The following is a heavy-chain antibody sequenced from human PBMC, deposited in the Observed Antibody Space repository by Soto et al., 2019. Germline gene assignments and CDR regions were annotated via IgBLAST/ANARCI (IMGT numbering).Heavy chain of an antibody. CDR3: AKGVRAYDISGVLYYYYYGMDV. D-gene: IGHD3-22*01. V-gene: IGHV3-23*01. CDR2: IKDSGAST. Sequence: PGGSLRLSCVASGFTFSSYAMSWVRQAPGEGLEWVSIIKDSGASTYYADSVKGRFTISRDNSKNTVYLEMNSLRAEDTAIYYCAKGVRAYDISGVLYYYYYGMDVWGQGTTVTVSS. CDR1: GFTFSSYA. J-gene: IGHJ6*02.